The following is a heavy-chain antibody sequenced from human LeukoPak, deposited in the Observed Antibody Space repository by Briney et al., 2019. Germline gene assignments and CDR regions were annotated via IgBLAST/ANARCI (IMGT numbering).Heavy chain of an antibody. CDR1: GGSISTSNYY. CDR3: ARSLFSSWYAGYDY. V-gene: IGHV4-39*07. D-gene: IGHD6-13*01. CDR2: IYHSGST. Sequence: SETLSLTCTVSGGSISTSNYYWGWLRQPPGKGLEWIVEIYHSGSTNYNPSLKSRVTISVDKSKNQFSLKLSSVTAADTAVYYCARSLFSSWYAGYDYWGQGTLVTVSS. J-gene: IGHJ4*02.